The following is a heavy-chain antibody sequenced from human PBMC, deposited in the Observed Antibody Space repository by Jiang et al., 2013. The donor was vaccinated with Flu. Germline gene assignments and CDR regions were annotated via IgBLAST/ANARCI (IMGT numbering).Heavy chain of an antibody. CDR1: GFTFGSDA. V-gene: IGHV3-23*04. D-gene: IGHD2-2*01. CDR2: ISGSGGTT. CDR3: AKDTRWWLDP. Sequence: QLVESGGGCVRPGGSLRLSCAASGFTFGSDAMNWVRQAPGKGLEWISTISGSGGTTYYADSVKGRFTISRDNSKNTLYLQMNSLRAEDTAVYYCAKDTRWWLDPWGQGTLVTVSS. J-gene: IGHJ5*02.